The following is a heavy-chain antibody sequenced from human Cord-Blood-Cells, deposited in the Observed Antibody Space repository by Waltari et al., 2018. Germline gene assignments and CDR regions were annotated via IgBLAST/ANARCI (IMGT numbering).Heavy chain of an antibody. V-gene: IGHV4-59*01. Sequence: QVQLQESGPGLVKPSETLSLTCTVSGGSISSYYWSWIRQPPGKGLEWIGYIYYSGSTNYNPALKSRVTISVDTSENQFSLKLSSVTAADTAVYYCARVSSSWYLDAFDIWGQGTMVTVSS. J-gene: IGHJ3*02. CDR3: ARVSSSWYLDAFDI. CDR1: GGSISSYY. CDR2: IYYSGST. D-gene: IGHD6-13*01.